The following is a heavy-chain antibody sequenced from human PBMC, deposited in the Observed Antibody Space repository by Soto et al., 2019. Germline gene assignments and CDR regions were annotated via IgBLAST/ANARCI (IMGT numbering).Heavy chain of an antibody. D-gene: IGHD2-21*02. Sequence: QVQLQESGPGLVKPSETLSLRCAVSGDSINSRNWWTWVRQPPGKGLEWIGEISRSGTTNYIPSLKSRATVSAATSKNQFFLQLTSMTAADTAIYYCTKRGDCPGDCNLNYYDSWGQGIQVTVSS. J-gene: IGHJ4*02. V-gene: IGHV4-4*02. CDR2: ISRSGTT. CDR3: TKRGDCPGDCNLNYYDS. CDR1: GDSINSRNW.